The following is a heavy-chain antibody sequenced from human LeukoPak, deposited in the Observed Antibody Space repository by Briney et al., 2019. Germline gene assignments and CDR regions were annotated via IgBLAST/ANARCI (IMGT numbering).Heavy chain of an antibody. J-gene: IGHJ4*02. CDR2: IRGAATT. D-gene: IGHD5-24*01. V-gene: IGHV3-43*01. CDR1: GFNFNAYT. CDR3: AKERDGHKDGLAH. Sequence: PGGSLRLACATSGFNFNAYTMHWVRQAPRKGLEWVSFIRGAATTNYAGSVKGRFTVSSDNSKNSLYLQMNSLRPEDSGLYYCAKERDGHKDGLAHWGRGTLVTVSS.